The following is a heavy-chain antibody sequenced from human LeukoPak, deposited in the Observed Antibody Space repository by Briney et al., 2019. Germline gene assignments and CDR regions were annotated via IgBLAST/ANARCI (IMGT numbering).Heavy chain of an antibody. Sequence: PGRSLRLSCATSGFTFDDHAMHWVRQAPGKGLEWVSGISWNSGSIGYADSVKGRFTISRDNAKNSLYLQMNSLRAEDTAVYYCAKRGWFGELSSEFDYWGQGTLVTVSS. V-gene: IGHV3-9*01. CDR3: AKRGWFGELSSEFDY. CDR1: GFTFDDHA. CDR2: ISWNSGSI. J-gene: IGHJ4*02. D-gene: IGHD3-10*01.